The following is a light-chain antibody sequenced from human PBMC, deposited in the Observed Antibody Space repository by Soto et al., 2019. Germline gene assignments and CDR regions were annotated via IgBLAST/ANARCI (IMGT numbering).Light chain of an antibody. CDR1: QSISNY. V-gene: IGKV1-39*01. J-gene: IGKJ5*01. CDR3: QQSYSTPFT. Sequence: QMTQSPSSLSASVGDRVTITCRASQSISNYFNWYQQKPGKAPKLLIYAASTLQSGVPSRFSGSGSGTDFTLTISSLLPEDFATYYCQQSYSTPFTFGQGTRLEIQ. CDR2: AAS.